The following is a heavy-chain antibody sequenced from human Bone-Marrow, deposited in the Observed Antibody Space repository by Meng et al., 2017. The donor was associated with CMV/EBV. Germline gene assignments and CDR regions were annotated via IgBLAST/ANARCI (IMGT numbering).Heavy chain of an antibody. Sequence: GGSLRLSCAASGFTFSSYDMHWVRQATGKGLEWVSAIGTAGDTYYPGSVKGRFTISRENAKNSLYLQINSLRAGDTAVYYCARDTNQQLDAFDIWGQGTMVTVSS. CDR2: IGTAGDT. D-gene: IGHD6-13*01. CDR3: ARDTNQQLDAFDI. CDR1: GFTFSSYD. J-gene: IGHJ3*02. V-gene: IGHV3-13*01.